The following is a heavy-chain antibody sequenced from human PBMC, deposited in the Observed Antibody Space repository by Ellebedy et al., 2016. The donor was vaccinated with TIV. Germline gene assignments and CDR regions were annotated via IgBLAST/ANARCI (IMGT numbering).Heavy chain of an antibody. CDR3: ATDKVNPLGN. V-gene: IGHV3-48*04. CDR1: GFTFNTYS. Sequence: GESLKISCAVSGFTFNTYSMNWVRQAPGKGLEWLTYISPTSSTIHYADYVKGRFTTSRDNAKNSLLLEMSSLRAEDTAVYLCATDKVNPLGNWGQGTLVTVSS. D-gene: IGHD2-21*01. CDR2: ISPTSSTI. J-gene: IGHJ4*02.